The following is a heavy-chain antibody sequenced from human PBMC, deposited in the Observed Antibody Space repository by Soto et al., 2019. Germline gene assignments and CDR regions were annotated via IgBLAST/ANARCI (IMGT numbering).Heavy chain of an antibody. V-gene: IGHV3-30-3*01. CDR2: ISYDGSNK. J-gene: IGHJ4*02. Sequence: QVQLVESGGGVVQPGRSLRVSCAASEFTFSSHAMHWVRQAPGKGLEWVAVISYDGSNKQYADSVKGRFTISRDNSKNTLYLQVNSLRVDDTAVYYCARDRSYSSSSSLDYWGQGTLVTVSS. CDR3: ARDRSYSSSSSLDY. CDR1: EFTFSSHA. D-gene: IGHD6-6*01.